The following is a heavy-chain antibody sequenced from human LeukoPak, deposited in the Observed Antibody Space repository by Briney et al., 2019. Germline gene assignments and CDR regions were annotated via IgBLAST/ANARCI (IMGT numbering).Heavy chain of an antibody. CDR3: AKDSGWIEFDD. V-gene: IGHV3-23*01. D-gene: IGHD2-2*03. CDR1: GFTFSSHG. J-gene: IGHJ4*02. Sequence: GGSLRLSCAASGFTFSSHGMNWVRQAPGKGLEWASGLSPSGDKTYYADSVKGRFTISRDNSKNTVYLQMNSLGAEVTAVYYCAKDSGWIEFDDWGQGTLVTVSS. CDR2: LSPSGDKT.